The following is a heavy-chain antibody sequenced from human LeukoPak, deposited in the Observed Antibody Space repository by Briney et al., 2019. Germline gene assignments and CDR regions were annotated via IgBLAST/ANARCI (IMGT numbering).Heavy chain of an antibody. Sequence: ASVKVSCKASGGTFSSYAISWVRQAPGQGLEWMGGIIPIFGTANYAQKFQGRVTITADESTSTAYMELSSLRSEDTAVYYCAGRPGGIAAAGGDYWGQGTLVTVSS. J-gene: IGHJ4*02. CDR2: IIPIFGTA. CDR1: GGTFSSYA. D-gene: IGHD6-13*01. V-gene: IGHV1-69*01. CDR3: AGRPGGIAAAGGDY.